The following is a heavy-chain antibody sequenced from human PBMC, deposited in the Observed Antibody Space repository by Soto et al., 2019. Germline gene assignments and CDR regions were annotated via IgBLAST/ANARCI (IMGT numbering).Heavy chain of an antibody. CDR2: IYYSGST. D-gene: IGHD3-10*01. J-gene: IGHJ6*02. Sequence: LSLTCTVSGGSISSSSYYWGWIRQPPGKGLEWIGSIYYSGSTYYNPSLKSRVTISVDTSKNQFSLKLSSVTAADTAVYYCARPMVRGAHGMDVWGQGTTVTVSS. V-gene: IGHV4-39*01. CDR1: GGSISSSSYY. CDR3: ARPMVRGAHGMDV.